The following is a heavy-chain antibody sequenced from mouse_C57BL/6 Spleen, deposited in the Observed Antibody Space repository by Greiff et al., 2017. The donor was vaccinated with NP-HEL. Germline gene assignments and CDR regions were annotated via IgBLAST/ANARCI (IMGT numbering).Heavy chain of an antibody. CDR3: ARGYYYGRDAMDY. CDR1: GYTFTSYW. V-gene: IGHV1-69*01. Sequence: VQLQESGAELVMPGASVKLSCKASGYTFTSYWMHWVKQRPGQGLEWIGEIDPSDSYTNYNQKFKGKSTLTVDKSSSTAYMQLSSLTSEDSAVYYCARGYYYGRDAMDYWGQGTSVTVSS. D-gene: IGHD1-1*01. J-gene: IGHJ4*01. CDR2: IDPSDSYT.